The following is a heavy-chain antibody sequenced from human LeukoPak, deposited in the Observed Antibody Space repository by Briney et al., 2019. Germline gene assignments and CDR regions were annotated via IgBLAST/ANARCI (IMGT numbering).Heavy chain of an antibody. Sequence: PGGSLGLSCAASGFTFSSYAMSWVRQAPGKGLEWVSAISGSGGSTYYADSVKGRFTISRDNSKNTLYLQMNSLRAEDTAVYYCAKMDQLLDLFDYWGQGTLVTVSS. CDR2: ISGSGGST. J-gene: IGHJ4*02. CDR3: AKMDQLLDLFDY. CDR1: GFTFSSYA. D-gene: IGHD2-2*01. V-gene: IGHV3-23*01.